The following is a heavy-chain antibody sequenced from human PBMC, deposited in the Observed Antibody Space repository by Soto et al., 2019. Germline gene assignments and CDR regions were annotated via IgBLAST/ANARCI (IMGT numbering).Heavy chain of an antibody. J-gene: IGHJ3*02. V-gene: IGHV3-30*18. CDR2: ISYDGSNK. CDR1: GFTFSSYG. D-gene: IGHD1-20*01. Sequence: QVQLVESGGGVVQPGRSLRLSCAASGFTFSSYGMHWVRQAPGKGLEWVAVISYDGSNKYYADSVKGRFTISRDNSKYTLYLQMNSLRAEDTAVYYCAKDYVLLELVGAFDIWGQGTMVTVSS. CDR3: AKDYVLLELVGAFDI.